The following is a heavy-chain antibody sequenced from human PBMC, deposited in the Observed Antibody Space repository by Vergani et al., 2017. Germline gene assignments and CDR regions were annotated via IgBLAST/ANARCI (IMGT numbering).Heavy chain of an antibody. V-gene: IGHV3-33*08. J-gene: IGHJ3*02. CDR1: GFTFDDYG. CDR2: IWYDGSNK. Sequence: VQLVESGGGVVRPGGSLRLSCAASGFTFDDYGMSWVRLAPGKGLEWVAVIWYDGSNKYYADSVKGRFTISRDNSKNTLYLQMNSLRAEDTAVYYCARDKTVSGLDAFDIWGQGTMVTVSS. D-gene: IGHD6-19*01. CDR3: ARDKTVSGLDAFDI.